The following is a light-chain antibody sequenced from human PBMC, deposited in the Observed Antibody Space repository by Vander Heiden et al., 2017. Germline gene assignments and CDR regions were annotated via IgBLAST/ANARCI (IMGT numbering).Light chain of an antibody. V-gene: IGLV2-23*01. CDR1: SSDVGSYKR. CDR3: CSSVVYEDFDL. J-gene: IGLJ1*01. CDR2: DGS. Sequence: QSALTQPASVSGSPGQSITISCTGTSSDVGSYKRVSWYQQHPGRVPKLIMEDGSQRPSGVSHRFSCYNAGKTAYPKIYGLQAEDEADDYWCSSVVYEDFDLFGTGTKVTVL.